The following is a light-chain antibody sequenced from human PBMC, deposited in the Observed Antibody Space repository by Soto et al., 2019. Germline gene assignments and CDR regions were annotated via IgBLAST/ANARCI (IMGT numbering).Light chain of an antibody. CDR1: SSDVGKYNY. CDR3: SSYSGSSINTVV. J-gene: IGLJ2*01. CDR2: EVS. V-gene: IGLV2-14*01. Sequence: QSVLTQPASVSGSPGQSITISCTGTSSDVGKYNYVSWYQQHPAKAPKLMIFEVSNRPSGVSNRFSGSKSGNTASLTIYGLQAEDEAEYYCSSYSGSSINTVVFGGGTKLTVL.